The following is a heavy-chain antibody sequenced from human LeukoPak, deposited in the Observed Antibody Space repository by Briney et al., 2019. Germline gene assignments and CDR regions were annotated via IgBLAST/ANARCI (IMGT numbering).Heavy chain of an antibody. CDR3: ARLRGDDYINPVYDS. CDR1: RGSISSYY. Sequence: TSEALSLTRTVSRGSISSYYWGWIRQPPGKGLEWIGSIYYSGSTNYNPSLKGRVTISVGTSKNQFSLKVSSVTAADTAVYYCARLRGDDYINPVYDSWGQGTLVTVSS. V-gene: IGHV4-59*08. CDR2: IYYSGST. D-gene: IGHD4-11*01. J-gene: IGHJ4*02.